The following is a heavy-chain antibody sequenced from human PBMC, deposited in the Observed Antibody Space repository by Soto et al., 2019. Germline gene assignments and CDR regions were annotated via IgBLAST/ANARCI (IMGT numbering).Heavy chain of an antibody. CDR3: ARDPAPYSSSWYWFDH. CDR2: ISSSSSTI. CDR1: GFTFSSYS. Sequence: GGSLRLSCAASGFTFSSYSMNWVRQAPGKGLEWVSYISSSSSTIYYAASVKGRFTISRDNAKNSLYLQMNSLRDEDTAVYYCARDPAPYSSSWYWFDHWGQGTLVTVSS. D-gene: IGHD6-13*01. J-gene: IGHJ5*02. V-gene: IGHV3-48*02.